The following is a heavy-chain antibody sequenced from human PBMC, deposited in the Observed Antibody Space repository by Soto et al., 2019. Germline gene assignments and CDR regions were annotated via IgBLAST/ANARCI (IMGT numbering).Heavy chain of an antibody. CDR2: IKQSGRT. J-gene: IGHJ6*02. V-gene: IGHV4-34*01. CDR1: GWSFSGYY. Sequence: SGTLSLTCAVYGWSFSGYYWSWIRKPPGNGMEWVGEIKQSGRTNFAPTLKGRVTISLDTSKNRFFLKLSYVTAAATAVYYCARGRHILTGYYRDLSYGMVVWGEGTTVP. D-gene: IGHD3-9*01. CDR3: ARGRHILTGYYRDLSYGMVV.